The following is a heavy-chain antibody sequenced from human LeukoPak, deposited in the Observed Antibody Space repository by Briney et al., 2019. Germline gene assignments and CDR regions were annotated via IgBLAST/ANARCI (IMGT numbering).Heavy chain of an antibody. V-gene: IGHV3-11*01. J-gene: IGHJ2*01. CDR2: ISSSGSII. CDR3: ARPDWYFDL. CDR1: GFTFSSYA. Sequence: GGSLRLSCAASGFTFSSYAMSWIRQAPGKGLEWVSHISSSGSIIYYADSVKGRFTISRDNAKNSLYLQMNSLRAEDTAVYYCARPDWYFDLWGRGTLVTDSS.